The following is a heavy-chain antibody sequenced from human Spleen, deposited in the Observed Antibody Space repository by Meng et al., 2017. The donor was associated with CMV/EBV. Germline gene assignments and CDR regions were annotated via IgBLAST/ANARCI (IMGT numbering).Heavy chain of an antibody. D-gene: IGHD3-3*01. CDR1: GGTFRSYA. V-gene: IGHV1-69*10. J-gene: IGHJ6*02. CDR2: IIPILGIA. CDR3: ARPYDFWSGVLYYYYAMDV. Sequence: AVKVSCKASGGTFRSYAISWVRQAAGQGREWMGEIIPILGIANYAQKFQGRVTITADKSTSTAYMELSSLRSEDTAVYYCARPYDFWSGVLYYYYAMDVWGQGTTVTVSS.